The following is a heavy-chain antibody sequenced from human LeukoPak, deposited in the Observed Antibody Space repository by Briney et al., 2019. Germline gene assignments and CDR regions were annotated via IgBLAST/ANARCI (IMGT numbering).Heavy chain of an antibody. CDR3: ARHEFHASGSYYMAY. D-gene: IGHD3-10*01. J-gene: IGHJ4*02. Sequence: GESLKISCKGAGDSFTSYWIGWVRHMPGKGVEWMGTIYPTDSDTRYSPSFQGQVTISADKSVSTAHLQWSSLKASDNGIYYCARHEFHASGSYYMAYWGQGTLVTVSS. CDR1: GDSFTSYW. CDR2: IYPTDSDT. V-gene: IGHV5-51*01.